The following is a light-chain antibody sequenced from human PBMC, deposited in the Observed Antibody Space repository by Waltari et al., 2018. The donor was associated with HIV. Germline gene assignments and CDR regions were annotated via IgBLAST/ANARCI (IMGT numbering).Light chain of an antibody. CDR3: MQGTHWPST. CDR2: KVS. V-gene: IGKV2-30*01. J-gene: IGKJ1*01. Sequence: DVVLTQSPLSLPVTLGQPASISCRSSHSLVNSDANTYLNWFQQRPGQSPRLLIYKVSTLDSGVPYRFSGSGSGTDFTLNISRVEAEDVAIYYCMQGTHWPSTFGQGTKVEI. CDR1: HSLVNSDANTY.